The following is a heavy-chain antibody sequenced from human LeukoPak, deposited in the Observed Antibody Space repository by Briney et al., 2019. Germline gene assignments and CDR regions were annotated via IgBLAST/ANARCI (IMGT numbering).Heavy chain of an antibody. Sequence: SGPTLVKPTQTLTLTCTFSGFSLTTTGVGVAWIRKPPGQALEWLAVSYWNNDKSYSPSLKSRLTITKDTSKNQVVLKMTNMEPVDTATYYCAHKGRGSGSYNMWGQGTLVTVSS. J-gene: IGHJ4*02. CDR3: AHKGRGSGSYNM. D-gene: IGHD3-10*01. CDR2: SYWNNDK. V-gene: IGHV2-5*01. CDR1: GFSLTTTGVG.